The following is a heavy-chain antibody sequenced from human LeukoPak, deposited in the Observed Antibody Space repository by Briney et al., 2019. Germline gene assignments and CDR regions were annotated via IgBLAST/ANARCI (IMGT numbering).Heavy chain of an antibody. V-gene: IGHV4-59*01. CDR1: GGSISSYY. Sequence: SETLSLTCSVSGGSISSYYWSWIRQPPGKGLEWIGYIYYSGSTNYNPSLKSRVTISVDTSKNQFSLKLSSVTAADTAVYYCARARLYCSSTSCYRSFDPWGQGTLVTVSS. CDR2: IYYSGST. D-gene: IGHD2-2*02. J-gene: IGHJ5*02. CDR3: ARARLYCSSTSCYRSFDP.